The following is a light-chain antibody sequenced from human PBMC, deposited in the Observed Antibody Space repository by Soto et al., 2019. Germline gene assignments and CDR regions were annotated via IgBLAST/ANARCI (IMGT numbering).Light chain of an antibody. CDR1: QTVTNNY. CDR3: QQSAHSPLT. CDR2: DAS. Sequence: EIVLTQSPGTLSLSPGERATLSCRASQTVTNNYLGWYQQKPGQAPRLLISDASRRATGIPDRFSGSGSGTDFTLTISRLEPEDFAVYYCQQSAHSPLTF. J-gene: IGKJ1*01. V-gene: IGKV3-20*01.